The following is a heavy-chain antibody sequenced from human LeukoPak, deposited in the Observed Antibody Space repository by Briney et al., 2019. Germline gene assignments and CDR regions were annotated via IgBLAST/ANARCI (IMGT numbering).Heavy chain of an antibody. J-gene: IGHJ4*02. D-gene: IGHD1-26*01. CDR2: ISSSSSYI. Sequence: PGGSLRLSCAAPGFTFSSYSMNWVRQAPGKGREWVSSISSSSSYIYYADSVKGRFTISKDNAKNSLYLQMNSLRAEDTAVYYCARQGVGATLYLDYWGQGTLVTVSS. CDR1: GFTFSSYS. CDR3: ARQGVGATLYLDY. V-gene: IGHV3-21*01.